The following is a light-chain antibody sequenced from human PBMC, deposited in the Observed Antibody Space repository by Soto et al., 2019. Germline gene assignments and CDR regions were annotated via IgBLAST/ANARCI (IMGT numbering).Light chain of an antibody. Sequence: QSVLTQPPSVSAAPGQKVTISCSGSSSKIGNNYVSWYQQLPGTAPKLLIYDNDQRPLGIPDRFSGSTSGTSATLGITGLQTGDEAHYYCGTWDSSLSAVVFGGGTKLTVL. V-gene: IGLV1-51*01. CDR1: SSKIGNNY. CDR3: GTWDSSLSAVV. CDR2: DND. J-gene: IGLJ2*01.